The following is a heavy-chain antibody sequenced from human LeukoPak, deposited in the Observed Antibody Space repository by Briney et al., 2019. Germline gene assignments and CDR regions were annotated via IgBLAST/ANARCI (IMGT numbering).Heavy chain of an antibody. CDR2: IKQDGSEK. D-gene: IGHD3-10*01. J-gene: IGHJ4*02. CDR3: ARDGLGGFDY. CDR1: GFTFSSYW. V-gene: IGHV3-7*03. Sequence: PGGSLRLSCAAPGFTFSSYWMSWVRQAPGKGLEWVANIKQDGSEKYYVDSVKGRFTISRDNAKNSLYLQMNSLRAEDTAVYYCARDGLGGFDYWGQGTLVTVSS.